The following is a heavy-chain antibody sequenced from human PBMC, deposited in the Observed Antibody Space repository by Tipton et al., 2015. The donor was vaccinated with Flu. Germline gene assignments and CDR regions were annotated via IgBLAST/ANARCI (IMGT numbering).Heavy chain of an antibody. CDR2: IYYSGST. CDR1: GGSISSSSYY. J-gene: IGHJ6*02. Sequence: TLSLTCTVSGGSISSSSYYWGWIRQPPGKGLEWIGSIYYSGSTYYNPSLKSRVTISVDTSKNQFSLKLSSVTAADTAVYYCARDSPEGYYYGMDVWGQGTTVTVSS. V-gene: IGHV4-39*07. CDR3: ARDSPEGYYYGMDV.